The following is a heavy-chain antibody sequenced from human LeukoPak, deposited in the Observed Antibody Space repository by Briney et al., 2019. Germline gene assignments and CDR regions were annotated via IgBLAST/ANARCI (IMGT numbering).Heavy chain of an antibody. Sequence: PSETLSLTCTVSGASINTTNFYWAWIRQPPGKVVESIGNIHYTGRTYSNASLNSRVTISVDTSKNQFSLKLTSVSAADTAVYYCARQGSMTRGGYWLDPWGRGTLVIVSS. D-gene: IGHD3-10*01. V-gene: IGHV4-39*01. J-gene: IGHJ5*02. CDR3: ARQGSMTRGGYWLDP. CDR2: IHYTGRT. CDR1: GASINTTNFY.